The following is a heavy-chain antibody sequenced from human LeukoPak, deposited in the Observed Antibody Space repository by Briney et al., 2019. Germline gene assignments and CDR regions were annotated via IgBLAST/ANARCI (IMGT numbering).Heavy chain of an antibody. D-gene: IGHD4-23*01. CDR1: GFTVSSNY. Sequence: GGSLRLSCAASGFTVSSNYMSWVRQAPGKGLEWVSVIYSCGSTYYADSVKGRFTISRDNSKNTLYLQMNSLRAEDTAVYYCASLSGHDYGGNSGRGRYFDYWGQGTLVTVSS. J-gene: IGHJ4*02. CDR3: ASLSGHDYGGNSGRGRYFDY. CDR2: IYSCGST. V-gene: IGHV3-66*01.